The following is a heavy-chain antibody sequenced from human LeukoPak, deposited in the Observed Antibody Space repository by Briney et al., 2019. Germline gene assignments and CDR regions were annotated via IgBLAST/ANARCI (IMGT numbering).Heavy chain of an antibody. J-gene: IGHJ4*02. Sequence: GASLKVSCKASGYTFTDYYIHWVRQAPGQGLDWMAWINPNSGGTYYAQNFHDRITLTRDTSISTAYMELSRLRSDDTAIYYCARANALYCSSTSCLFDYWGQGTLVTVSS. V-gene: IGHV1-2*02. CDR1: GYTFTDYY. D-gene: IGHD2-2*01. CDR3: ARANALYCSSTSCLFDY. CDR2: INPNSGGT.